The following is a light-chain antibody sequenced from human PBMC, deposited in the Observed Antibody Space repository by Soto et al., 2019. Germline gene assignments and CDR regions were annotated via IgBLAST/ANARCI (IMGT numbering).Light chain of an antibody. V-gene: IGLV2-23*01. Sequence: QSVLTQPASVSGSAGQSITISCSGTMRDVGAYNLVSWYQQHPGTAPKLMIYEGSQRPSGVSNRFSGSKSGNTASLTISGLQAEDEADYYCCSYAGSSTPSYVFGSGTKLTVL. CDR2: EGS. CDR1: MRDVGAYNL. CDR3: CSYAGSSTPSYV. J-gene: IGLJ1*01.